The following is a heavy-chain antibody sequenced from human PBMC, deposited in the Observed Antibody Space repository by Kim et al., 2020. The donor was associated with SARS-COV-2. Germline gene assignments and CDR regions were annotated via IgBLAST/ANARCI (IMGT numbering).Heavy chain of an antibody. Sequence: GGSLRLSCAASGFTFSSYAMSWVRQAPGKGLEWVSAISGSGGSTYYADSVKGRFTISRDNSKNTLYLQMNSLRAEDTAVYYCAKDRFRRYQLLREAWFDPWGQGTLVTVSS. CDR1: GFTFSSYA. CDR3: AKDRFRRYQLLREAWFDP. J-gene: IGHJ5*02. V-gene: IGHV3-23*01. D-gene: IGHD2-2*01. CDR2: ISGSGGST.